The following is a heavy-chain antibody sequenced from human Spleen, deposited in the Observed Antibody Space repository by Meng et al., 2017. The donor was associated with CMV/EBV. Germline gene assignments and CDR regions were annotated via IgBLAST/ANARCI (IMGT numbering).Heavy chain of an antibody. CDR2: IYHSGTT. D-gene: IGHD3-3*01. V-gene: IGHV4-4*02. Sequence: GSISTSNWWSWVRQSPGKGLEWIGDIYHSGTTNFNPSLKSRVTISLDKSKNQFSLKLTSVTAADTAVYYCARSLRFLEYLSEYYFDCWGQGTLVTVSS. J-gene: IGHJ4*02. CDR3: ARSLRFLEYLSEYYFDC. CDR1: GSISTSNW.